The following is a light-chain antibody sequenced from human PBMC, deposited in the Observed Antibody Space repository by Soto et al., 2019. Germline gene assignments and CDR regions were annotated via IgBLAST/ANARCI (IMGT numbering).Light chain of an antibody. CDR2: CAS. Sequence: EIILTQSPDTLSLSPGEIATLSCRASQTVSSNYLDWCQQRPGQAPRLLIDCASTSAAGIPDRFSGSGSVTDFTLTITRLEPDAAVLYYCQQYNGPPSNIGQATRRVIK. V-gene: IGKV3-20*01. CDR3: QQYNGPPSN. J-gene: IGKJ5*01. CDR1: QTVSSNY.